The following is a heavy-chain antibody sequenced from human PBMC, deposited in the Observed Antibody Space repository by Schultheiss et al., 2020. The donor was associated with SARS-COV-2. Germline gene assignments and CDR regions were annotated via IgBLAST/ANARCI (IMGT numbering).Heavy chain of an antibody. D-gene: IGHD3-16*01. J-gene: IGHJ3*02. Sequence: SVKVSCKVAGNTLTESSIHWVRQSPGQGLEWMGGFPENGESINAHHFEGRVTMTEDTSTDTAYMELSSLRSEDTAVYYCALQRGGKDAFDIWGQGTMVTVSS. CDR1: GNTLTESS. V-gene: IGHV1-24*01. CDR2: FPENGES. CDR3: ALQRGGKDAFDI.